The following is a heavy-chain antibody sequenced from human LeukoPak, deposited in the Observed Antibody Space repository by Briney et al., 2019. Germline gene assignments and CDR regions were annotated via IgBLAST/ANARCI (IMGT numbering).Heavy chain of an antibody. CDR1: RFTFSRYS. V-gene: IGHV3-48*01. J-gene: IGHJ4*02. Sequence: GGSMTLSCAASRFTFSRYSMNWVRQAPGKGLEWVSYISSSSSTMYYADSVKGRFTISRDSAKNSLYLQMNSLRVEDTAVYYCARDPYSGYDLQAFDYWGQGTLVTVSS. D-gene: IGHD5-12*01. CDR2: ISSSSSTM. CDR3: ARDPYSGYDLQAFDY.